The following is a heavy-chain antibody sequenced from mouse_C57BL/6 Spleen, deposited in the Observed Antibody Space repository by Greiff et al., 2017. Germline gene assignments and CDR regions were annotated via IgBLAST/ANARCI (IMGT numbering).Heavy chain of an antibody. V-gene: IGHV1-69*01. J-gene: IGHJ2*01. CDR3: ARSGCCGSPYYFDY. CDR2: IVPSDSYT. Sequence: VQLQQPGAELVMPGASVKLSCKASGYTFTSYWMHWVKQRPGQGLEWIGEIVPSDSYTNYNQKFKGKSTLTVDKSSSTSYMQLSSLTSEDSAVYYGARSGCCGSPYYFDYWGQGTTLTVSS. D-gene: IGHD1-1*01. CDR1: GYTFTSYW.